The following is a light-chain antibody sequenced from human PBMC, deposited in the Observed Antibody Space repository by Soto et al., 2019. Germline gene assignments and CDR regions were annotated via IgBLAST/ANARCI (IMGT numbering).Light chain of an antibody. CDR1: NSDIGGYNY. CDR2: DVS. V-gene: IGLV2-14*01. Sequence: QSALTQPASVSGSPGQSITISCTGTNSDIGGYNYVSWYQQHPGKAPKLMIYDVSNRPSGVSNRFSGSKSGNTASLTISGLQAEAEAEYDCNSYTSSSTRSVVFGRGTKLTVL. CDR3: NSYTSSSTRSVV. J-gene: IGLJ2*01.